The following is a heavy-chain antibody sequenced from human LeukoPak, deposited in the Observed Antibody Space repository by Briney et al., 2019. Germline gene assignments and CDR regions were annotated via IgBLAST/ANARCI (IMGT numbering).Heavy chain of an antibody. CDR2: AYYRSKWYI. CDR3: ARGAVRGGTNFDY. Sequence: SQTLSLTCAISGDSFSGSPAVWNWVRQSPSRGLEWLGRAYYRSKWYIDYAVSVKGRITITPDTSKNQFSLQLNSVTPEDTAVYYCARGAVRGGTNFDYWGQGTLVTVSS. J-gene: IGHJ4*02. V-gene: IGHV6-1*01. CDR1: GDSFSGSPAV. D-gene: IGHD3-10*01.